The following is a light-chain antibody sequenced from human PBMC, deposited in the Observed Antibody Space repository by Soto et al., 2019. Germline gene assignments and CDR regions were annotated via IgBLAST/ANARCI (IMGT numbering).Light chain of an antibody. V-gene: IGKV3-15*01. CDR1: QTVSTN. CDR2: GAS. Sequence: IVMTQSPATLSVSPGERVTLSCRASQTVSTNLAWYQQKPGQAPRLLIYGASTRATGIPARFSGSGSGTDFTLTNSSLQSEDFAFYYCQQYRDWPPYTFGQGTKLEIK. CDR3: QQYRDWPPYT. J-gene: IGKJ2*01.